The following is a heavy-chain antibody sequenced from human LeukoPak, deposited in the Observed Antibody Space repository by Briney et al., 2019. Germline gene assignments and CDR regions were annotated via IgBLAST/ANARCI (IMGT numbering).Heavy chain of an antibody. J-gene: IGHJ6*02. CDR1: GGSIRSSYYY. Sequence: SETLSLTCTVSGGSIRSSYYYWGWIRQPPGKGLEWIGSIYDSGSTYYNPSLKSRATISVDTSKNQFSLKLNSVTAADTAVYYCARDPRGCSSTSCYSNPLYYYYGMDVWGQGTTVTVSS. CDR2: IYDSGST. V-gene: IGHV4-39*02. D-gene: IGHD2-2*01. CDR3: ARDPRGCSSTSCYSNPLYYYYGMDV.